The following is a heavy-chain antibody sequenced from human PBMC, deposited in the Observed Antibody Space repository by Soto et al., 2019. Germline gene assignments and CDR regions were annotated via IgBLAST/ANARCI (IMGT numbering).Heavy chain of an antibody. CDR3: ARDDVRYCTSDVCSTKPLDY. CDR1: GYTFTGYG. V-gene: IGHV1-18*01. Sequence: QVQLVQSGAEMEKPGASVKVSCKASGYTFTGYGISWVRQAPGQGLEWMGCISSYIGNRKYAQKFQGIVTMTTDTSTSTAYMEVRSLRADDTAVYYCARDDVRYCTSDVCSTKPLDYWGQGALVTVSS. D-gene: IGHD2-8*01. J-gene: IGHJ4*02. CDR2: ISSYIGNR.